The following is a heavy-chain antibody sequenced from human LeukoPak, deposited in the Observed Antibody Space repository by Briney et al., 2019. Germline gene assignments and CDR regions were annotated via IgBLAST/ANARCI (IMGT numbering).Heavy chain of an antibody. V-gene: IGHV4-39*01. CDR2: IYYSGNT. Sequence: SETLSLTCTVSGGSISSGICYWGWIRQPPGKGLEWIGSIYYSGNTYYNPSLKSRVTISVDTSKNQLSLKLNSVTAADTAVYYCARHVRQQLPPKAFDYWGQGTLVTVSS. CDR1: GGSISSGICY. J-gene: IGHJ4*02. CDR3: ARHVRQQLPPKAFDY. D-gene: IGHD6-13*01.